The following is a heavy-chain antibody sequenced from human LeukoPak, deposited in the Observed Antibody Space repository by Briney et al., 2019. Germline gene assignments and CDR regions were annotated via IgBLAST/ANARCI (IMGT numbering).Heavy chain of an antibody. D-gene: IGHD6-13*01. CDR3: ARDRAGAQHCVALDP. Sequence: GGSLRLSCAASGFTVSNDYMAWVRQDPGKGLEWVSLIYADGTTFYTDSVKGRFTMSRDNFKNTLYLQMNSLRPEDTALYYCARDRAGAQHCVALDPWGQGTLVTVSS. V-gene: IGHV3-53*05. CDR1: GFTVSNDY. CDR2: IYADGTT. J-gene: IGHJ5*02.